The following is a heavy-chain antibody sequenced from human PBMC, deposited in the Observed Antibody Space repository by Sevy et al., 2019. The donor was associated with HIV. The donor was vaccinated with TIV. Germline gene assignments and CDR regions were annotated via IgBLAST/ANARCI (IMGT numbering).Heavy chain of an antibody. CDR1: GFTFSDYY. V-gene: IGHV3-11*01. CDR3: ARDLTPCINGVSYATNGGFDY. Sequence: GGSLRLSCVVSGFTFSDYYMSWIRQAPGKGLEWISYISSSGTTIYYADSVKGRFTNSRDNAYNSLSLLMNSLRAEAPAMYYWARDLTPCINGVSYATNGGFDYWGQGTLVTVSS. J-gene: IGHJ4*02. D-gene: IGHD2-8*01. CDR2: ISSSGTTI.